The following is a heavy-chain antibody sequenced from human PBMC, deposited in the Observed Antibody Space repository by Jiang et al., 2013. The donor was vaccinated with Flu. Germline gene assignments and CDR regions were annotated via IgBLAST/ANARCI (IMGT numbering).Heavy chain of an antibody. CDR1: SLSTSGMC. CDR2: IDWDDDK. J-gene: IGHJ4*02. CDR3: ARTSIAARLFDY. D-gene: IGHD6-6*01. Sequence: SLSTSGMCVSWIRQPPGKALEWLALIDWDDDKYYSTSLKTRLTISKDTSKNQVVLTMTNMDPVDTATYYCARTSIAARLFDYWGQGTLVTVSS. V-gene: IGHV2-70*01.